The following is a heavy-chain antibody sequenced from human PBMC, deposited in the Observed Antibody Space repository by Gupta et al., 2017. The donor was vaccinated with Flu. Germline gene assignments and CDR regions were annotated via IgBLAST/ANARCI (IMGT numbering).Heavy chain of an antibody. CDR1: FGIYE. Sequence: FGIYEIIWFRQPPGKGLEWVSYIIRSGRTIYYADTVKGRVTISRDNTKTSLYLQMTRLRAEDTAVYYFARERRYTWNSLEYWGQGTLVTVSS. V-gene: IGHV3-48*03. CDR3: ARERRYTWNSLEY. CDR2: IIRSGRTI. D-gene: IGHD1-7*01. J-gene: IGHJ4*02.